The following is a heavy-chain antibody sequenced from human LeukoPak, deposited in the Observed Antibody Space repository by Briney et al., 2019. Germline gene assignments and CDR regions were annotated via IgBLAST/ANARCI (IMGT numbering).Heavy chain of an antibody. D-gene: IGHD3-10*01. Sequence: PGGSLRLSCAASGFTFSSFWMNWVRQAPGKGLEWVANIKQDGSEKYYVDSVKGRFTISRDNAKNSLYLQMNSLRAEDTAVYYCAREKGGEDYGSGSNYYYYYYMDVWGKGTTVTISS. V-gene: IGHV3-7*01. CDR2: IKQDGSEK. J-gene: IGHJ6*03. CDR1: GFTFSSFW. CDR3: AREKGGEDYGSGSNYYYYYYMDV.